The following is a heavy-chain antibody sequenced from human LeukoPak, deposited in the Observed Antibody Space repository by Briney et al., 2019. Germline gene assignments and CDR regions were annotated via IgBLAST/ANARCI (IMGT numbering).Heavy chain of an antibody. J-gene: IGHJ4*02. CDR3: ASGRGRDGYNDGY. Sequence: ASVTLSCTSSGYTFTINYMQWVRHPPAQGLEWVGIIHTSSGSTSYAQKSQGRVTMTRDTSTSTVYMELRSLRSEDTAVYYCASGRGRDGYNDGYWGQGTLVTVSS. D-gene: IGHD5-24*01. CDR2: IHTSSGST. CDR1: GYTFTINY. V-gene: IGHV1-46*01.